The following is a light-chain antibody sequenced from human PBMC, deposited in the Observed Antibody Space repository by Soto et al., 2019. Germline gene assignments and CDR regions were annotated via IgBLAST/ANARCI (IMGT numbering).Light chain of an antibody. CDR3: QQYNSYQGT. J-gene: IGKJ1*01. CDR1: QTIYSN. CDR2: RAS. Sequence: IGMTQSPATLSVSPGERATLSCRASQTIYSNVAWYQQRPGQPPRLLIYRASSRATGIPARFSGSGSGTEFTLTISSLQPDDFATYYCQQYNSYQGTFGQGTKVDI. V-gene: IGKV3-15*01.